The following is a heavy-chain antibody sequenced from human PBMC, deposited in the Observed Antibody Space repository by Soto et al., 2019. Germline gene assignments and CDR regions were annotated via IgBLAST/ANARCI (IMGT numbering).Heavy chain of an antibody. CDR1: GYTLTELS. J-gene: IGHJ4*02. Sequence: ASVKVTCKVSGYTLTELSMRWVRQAPGKGLEWMGGFDPEDGETIYAQKFQGRVTMTEDTSTDTAYMELSSLRSEDTAVYYCAILGIAVAGPLFDYWGQGTLVTVSS. CDR2: FDPEDGET. CDR3: AILGIAVAGPLFDY. V-gene: IGHV1-24*01. D-gene: IGHD6-19*01.